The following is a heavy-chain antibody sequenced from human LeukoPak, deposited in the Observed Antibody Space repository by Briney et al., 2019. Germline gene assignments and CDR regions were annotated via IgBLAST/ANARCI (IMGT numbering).Heavy chain of an antibody. CDR1: GYNFTSHY. V-gene: IGHV1-46*01. CDR3: ARDYPFITGTAYGY. Sequence: ASVKVSCKASGYNFTSHYMGWVRQAPGQGLEWMGLIDPSGGITIYAQKFQGRVSMTRDTSTTTVSMELSSLRSEDTAVYYCARDYPFITGTAYGYWGQGTLVTVSS. J-gene: IGHJ4*02. CDR2: IDPSGGIT. D-gene: IGHD1-20*01.